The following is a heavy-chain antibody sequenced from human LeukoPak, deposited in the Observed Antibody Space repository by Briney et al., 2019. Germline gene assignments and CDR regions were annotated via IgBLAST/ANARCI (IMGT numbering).Heavy chain of an antibody. V-gene: IGHV5-51*01. D-gene: IGHD6-13*01. CDR1: GYSINGYW. J-gene: IGHJ4*02. CDR2: IYLGGPDS. Sequence: GESLKIPCKASGYSINGYWIGWVRQVPGKGLEWMGNIYLGGPDSRYRPSFQGQVTISADKSISTAYLQWNSLKASDTAIYYCARRGHGSSWYYFDYWGQGTLVTVS. CDR3: ARRGHGSSWYYFDY.